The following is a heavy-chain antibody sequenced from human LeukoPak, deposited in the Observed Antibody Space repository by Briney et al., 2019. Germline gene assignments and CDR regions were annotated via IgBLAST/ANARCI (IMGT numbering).Heavy chain of an antibody. CDR3: AKGVLGRWYENTHFDY. CDR2: IKKDGREK. J-gene: IGHJ4*02. Sequence: GGSLRLSCAAYGFTFSRFWMTWVRQARGKGGEWVANIKKDGREKNYVDSVKGRFTISRDNAKNSLYLQMNSLRAEDTAVYYCAKGVLGRWYENTHFDYWGQGTLVTVSS. D-gene: IGHD6-13*01. V-gene: IGHV3-7*05. CDR1: GFTFSRFW.